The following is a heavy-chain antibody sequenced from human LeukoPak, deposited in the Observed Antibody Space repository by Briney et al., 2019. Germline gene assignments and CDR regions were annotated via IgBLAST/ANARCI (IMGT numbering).Heavy chain of an antibody. Sequence: PGGSLRLSCAASGFTFSSYSMNWVRQAPGKGLEWVSSISSSSSYIYYADSVKGRFTISRDNAKNSLYLQMNSLRAEDTAVYYCATRPSEYSSGGYWGQGTLVTVSS. D-gene: IGHD6-19*01. J-gene: IGHJ4*02. CDR1: GFTFSSYS. V-gene: IGHV3-21*01. CDR3: ATRPSEYSSGGY. CDR2: ISSSSSYI.